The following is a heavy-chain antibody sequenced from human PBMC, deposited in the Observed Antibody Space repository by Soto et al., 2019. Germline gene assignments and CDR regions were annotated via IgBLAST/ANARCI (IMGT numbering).Heavy chain of an antibody. CDR3: AFSGGGHSYGPWDY. CDR2: ISAYNGNT. CDR1: GYTFTSYG. J-gene: IGHJ4*02. D-gene: IGHD5-18*01. V-gene: IGHV1-18*01. Sequence: ASVKVSCKASGYTFTSYGISWVRQAPGQGLEWMGWISAYNGNTNYAQKLQGRVTMTTDTSTSTAYMELRSLRSDDTAVYYCAFSGGGHSYGPWDYWGQGTLVTVSS.